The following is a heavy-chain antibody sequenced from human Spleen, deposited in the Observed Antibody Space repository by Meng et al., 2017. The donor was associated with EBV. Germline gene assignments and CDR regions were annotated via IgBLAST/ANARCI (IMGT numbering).Heavy chain of an antibody. CDR3: ARDPGYPKIDP. CDR2: IIPMSGTA. J-gene: IGHJ5*02. Sequence: QVQLVQSGAEVKEPXSSVKVSCKVSGGTFSNYAINWVRQAPGQGREWMGGIIPMSGTANYAQKFQGRVTITADDSTSTAYMELSSLRSEDTAVYYCARDPGYPKIDPWGQGTLVNVSS. V-gene: IGHV1-69*01. CDR1: GGTFSNYA. D-gene: IGHD6-13*01.